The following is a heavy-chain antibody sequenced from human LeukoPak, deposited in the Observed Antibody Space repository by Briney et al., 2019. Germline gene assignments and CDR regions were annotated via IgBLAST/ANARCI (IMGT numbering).Heavy chain of an antibody. D-gene: IGHD6-13*01. Sequence: PSETLSLTCTVSGGSISSSSYYWGWIRQPPGKGLEWIGSIYYSGSTYYNPSLKSRVTISVDTSKNQFSLKLSSVTAADTAVYYCARVKEAAAEYWGQGTLVTVSS. J-gene: IGHJ4*02. CDR3: ARVKEAAAEY. V-gene: IGHV4-39*07. CDR1: GGSISSSSYY. CDR2: IYYSGST.